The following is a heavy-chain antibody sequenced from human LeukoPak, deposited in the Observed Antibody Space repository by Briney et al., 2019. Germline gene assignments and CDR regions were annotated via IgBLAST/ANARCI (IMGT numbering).Heavy chain of an antibody. Sequence: SETLSLTCTVSGGSISSSSFYWGWNRQPPGKGLEWIGNIYYDRSTYYNPSLKSRVTISVDTSRNQFSLKLNSVTAADTAVYYCAKTGKTLLNYDFDYWGQGTLVTVSS. D-gene: IGHD1-7*01. J-gene: IGHJ4*02. CDR2: IYYDRST. CDR3: AKTGKTLLNYDFDY. V-gene: IGHV4-39*07. CDR1: GGSISSSSFY.